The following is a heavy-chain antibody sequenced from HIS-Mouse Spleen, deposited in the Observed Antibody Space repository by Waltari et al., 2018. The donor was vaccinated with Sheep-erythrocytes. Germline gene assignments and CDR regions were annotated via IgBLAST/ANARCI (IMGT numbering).Heavy chain of an antibody. CDR1: GYTFTSYG. V-gene: IGHV1-18*01. CDR2: ISAYNGNT. CDR3: ARLPGSWYVDY. Sequence: QVQLVQSGAEVKKPGASVKVSCKASGYTFTSYGISWVRQAPGQGLEWMGWISAYNGNTNYARKSQGTDTMPQETSTRTAYMELRSLRSDDTAVYYCARLPGSWYVDYWGQGTLVTVSS. D-gene: IGHD6-13*01. J-gene: IGHJ4*02.